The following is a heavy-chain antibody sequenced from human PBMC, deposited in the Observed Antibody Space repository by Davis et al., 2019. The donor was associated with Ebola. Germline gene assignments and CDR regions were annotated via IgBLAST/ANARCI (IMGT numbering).Heavy chain of an antibody. J-gene: IGHJ6*02. Sequence: GESLKISCKGSGYSFTSYWIGWVRQMPGKGLEWMGIIYPGDSDTRYSPSFQGQVTISAGKSISTAYLQWSSLKASDTAMYYCARQGRYSYGSYYYYGMDVWGQGTTVTVSS. V-gene: IGHV5-51*01. CDR2: IYPGDSDT. D-gene: IGHD5-18*01. CDR1: GYSFTSYW. CDR3: ARQGRYSYGSYYYYGMDV.